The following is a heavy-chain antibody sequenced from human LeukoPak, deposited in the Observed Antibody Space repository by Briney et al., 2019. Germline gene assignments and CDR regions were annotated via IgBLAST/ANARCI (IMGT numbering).Heavy chain of an antibody. J-gene: IGHJ5*02. V-gene: IGHV4-38-2*02. D-gene: IGHD3-3*01. CDR2: IYHSKSS. CDR3: ARVGILRFPSNWFDP. Sequence: SETLSLTCTVSGFSVGSGYYWGWIRQPPGKGLEWIGSIYHSKSSYYNPSLTRRVTISVDTSKNQFSLKLSSVTAADTAVYYCARVGILRFPSNWFDPWGQGTLVTVSS. CDR1: GFSVGSGYY.